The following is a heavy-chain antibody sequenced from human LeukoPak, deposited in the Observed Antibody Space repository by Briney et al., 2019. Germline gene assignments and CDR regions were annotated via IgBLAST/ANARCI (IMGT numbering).Heavy chain of an antibody. J-gene: IGHJ1*01. D-gene: IGHD3-22*01. CDR1: GGSFSGYY. Sequence: PSETLSLTCAVYGGSFSGYYWSWLRQPPGKGLEWIGTIYYSGRTYYSPSLKSRVTMSVDPSNNQFSLNLRSVTAADTAVYYCARRRYYDGSGYLEWGQGTLLSVSS. CDR3: ARRRYYDGSGYLE. CDR2: IYYSGRT. V-gene: IGHV4-34*01.